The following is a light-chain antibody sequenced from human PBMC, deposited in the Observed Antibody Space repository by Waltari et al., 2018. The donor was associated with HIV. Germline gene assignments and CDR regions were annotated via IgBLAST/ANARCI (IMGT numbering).Light chain of an antibody. CDR2: FDD. J-gene: IGLJ1*01. V-gene: IGLV1-36*01. CDR1: SSNIGNNA. Sequence: QSVLTQPPSVSEAPRQRVTISCSGSSSNIGNNAVNWYQQVPGKAPNLLIYFDDLLPSGVSDRCAGSKSGTSASLAIRGLQSEDEADYYCAAWDDSLNGYVFGSGTKVTVL. CDR3: AAWDDSLNGYV.